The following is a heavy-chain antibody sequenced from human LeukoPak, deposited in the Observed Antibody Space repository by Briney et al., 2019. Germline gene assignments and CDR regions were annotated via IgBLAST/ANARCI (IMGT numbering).Heavy chain of an antibody. CDR1: GLNVDYYG. CDR2: INWNGGLI. Sequence: PGGSLRLSCVASGLNVDYYGMVWVRQAPGKGLEWVAAINWNGGLIDYADSVKGRFTISRDNAKNSLYLQMNSLRAEDTAVYYCATHGYNSLDYWGQGTLVTVSS. D-gene: IGHD5-24*01. CDR3: ATHGYNSLDY. J-gene: IGHJ4*02. V-gene: IGHV3-20*04.